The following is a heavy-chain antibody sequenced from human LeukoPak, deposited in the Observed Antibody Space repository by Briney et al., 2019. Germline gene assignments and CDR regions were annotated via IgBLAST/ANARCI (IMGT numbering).Heavy chain of an antibody. CDR1: GFTLSSYW. CDR2: IKQDGSEK. V-gene: IGHV3-7*01. D-gene: IGHD2-2*01. CDR3: ARAERSTLDY. Sequence: PGESLRLSCAASGFTLSSYWMSWVRQAPGKGLEWVANIKQDGSEKYYVDSVKGRFTISRDNAKNSLYLQMNSLRAGDTAVYYCARAERSTLDYWGQGTLVTVSS. J-gene: IGHJ4*02.